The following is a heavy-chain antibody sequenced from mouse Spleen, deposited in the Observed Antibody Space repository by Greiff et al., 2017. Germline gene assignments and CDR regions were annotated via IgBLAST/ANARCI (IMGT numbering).Heavy chain of an antibody. CDR2: INPNNGGT. V-gene: IGHV1-18*01. CDR1: GYTFTDYN. Sequence: VQLKESGPELVKPGASVKIPCKASGYTFTDYNMDWVKQSHGKSLEWIGDINPNNGGTIYNQKFKGKATLTVDKSSSTAYMELRSLTSEDTAVYYCARSRDGYWYFDVWGAGTTVTVSS. CDR3: ARSRDGYWYFDV. J-gene: IGHJ1*01. D-gene: IGHD2-3*01.